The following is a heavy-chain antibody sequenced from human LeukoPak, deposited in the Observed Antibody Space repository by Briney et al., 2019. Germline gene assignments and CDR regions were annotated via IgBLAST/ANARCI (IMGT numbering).Heavy chain of an antibody. CDR3: ARDAGGNYADYYFDY. CDR2: ISYDGRDK. J-gene: IGHJ4*02. V-gene: IGHV3-30*04. CDR1: GFIFSRYA. D-gene: IGHD3-22*01. Sequence: PGGSLRLSCAASGFIFSRYARHWVRQAPGKGLEWVAVISYDGRDKYHADFVMGRSTISRDNSKSTLYLQMNSLRVEDTAVYYCARDAGGNYADYYFDYWGQGALVTVSS.